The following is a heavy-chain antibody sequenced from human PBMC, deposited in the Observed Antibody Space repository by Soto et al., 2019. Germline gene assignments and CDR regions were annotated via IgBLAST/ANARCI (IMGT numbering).Heavy chain of an antibody. CDR1: GFTFSDYY. CDR2: ISNSGTTR. D-gene: IGHD4-17*01. V-gene: IGHV3-11*01. Sequence: QVQLVESGGGLVEPGGSLRLSCVASGFTFSDYYMSWIRQAPGKGLEYVSYISNSGTTRYYADSGTGRFTISRDNANNSLFLQLNSLRVEDTAMYYCARAREPYFSLRPVDYWGRGTLVTVSS. CDR3: ARAREPYFSLRPVDY. J-gene: IGHJ4*02.